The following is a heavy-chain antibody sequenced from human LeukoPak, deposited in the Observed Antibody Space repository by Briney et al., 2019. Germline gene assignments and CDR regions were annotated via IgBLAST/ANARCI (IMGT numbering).Heavy chain of an antibody. CDR3: ARHRAAAGYAPDY. V-gene: IGHV4-59*08. J-gene: IGHJ4*02. D-gene: IGHD6-13*01. CDR2: IYYSGST. Sequence: SETLSLTCAVYGRSFSGHYWSWIRQPPGKGLEWIGYIYYSGSTNYNPSLKSRVTISVDTSKNQFSLKLSSVTAVDTAVYYCARHRAAAGYAPDYWGQGTLVTVSS. CDR1: GRSFSGHY.